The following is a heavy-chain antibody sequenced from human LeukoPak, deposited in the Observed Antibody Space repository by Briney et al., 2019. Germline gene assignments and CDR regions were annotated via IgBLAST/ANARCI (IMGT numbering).Heavy chain of an antibody. Sequence: SQTLSLTCTVSGGSFSSGGYYWSWIRQHPGKGLEWIGYIYYSGSTYYNPSLKSRVTISVDTSKNQFSLKLSSVTAADTAVYYCASYPTRLGYYGMDVWGQGTTVTVSS. D-gene: IGHD5-12*01. CDR3: ASYPTRLGYYGMDV. J-gene: IGHJ6*02. CDR1: GGSFSSGGYY. CDR2: IYYSGST. V-gene: IGHV4-31*03.